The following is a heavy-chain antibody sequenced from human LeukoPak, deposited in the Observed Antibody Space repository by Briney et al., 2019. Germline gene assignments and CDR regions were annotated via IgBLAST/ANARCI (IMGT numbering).Heavy chain of an antibody. Sequence: GGSLRLSCAASGFTFSSYAMNWVRQAPGKGLEWVSAISGSGGSTCYADSVKGRFTISRDNSKNTLYLQMNSLRAEDTAMFYCARGSGTMVRGVANWFDPWGQGTLVTVSS. CDR3: ARGSGTMVRGVANWFDP. J-gene: IGHJ5*02. CDR2: ISGSGGST. V-gene: IGHV3-23*01. D-gene: IGHD3-10*01. CDR1: GFTFSSYA.